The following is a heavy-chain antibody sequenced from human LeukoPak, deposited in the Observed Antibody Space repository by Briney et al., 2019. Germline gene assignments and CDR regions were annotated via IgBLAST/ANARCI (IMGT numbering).Heavy chain of an antibody. D-gene: IGHD3-3*01. CDR1: GFIFTNFA. J-gene: IGHJ5*01. V-gene: IGHV3-30-3*01. CDR2: ISYDGNNK. Sequence: GGSLRLSCAASGFIFTNFAMDWVRQAPGKGLEWVAIISYDGNNKYYSDSVKGRFTISRDNSKNTLYLQMNSLRAEDTAVYYCARDFSYSFDFCGQGTLVTVSS. CDR3: ARDFSYSFDF.